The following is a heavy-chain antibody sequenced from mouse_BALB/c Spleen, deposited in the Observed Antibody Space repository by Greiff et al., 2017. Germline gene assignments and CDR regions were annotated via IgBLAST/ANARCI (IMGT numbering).Heavy chain of an antibody. CDR1: GYTFTSYY. D-gene: IGHD4-1*01. CDR3: ARWDDYGAMDY. Sequence: QVQLQQSGPELVKPGASVRISCKASGYTFTSYYIHWVKQRPGQGLEWIGQIYPGDGDTNYNGKFKGKATLTADKSSSTAYMQLSSLTSEDSAVYFCARWDDYGAMDYWGQGTSVTVSS. V-gene: IGHV1S56*01. CDR2: IYPGDGDT. J-gene: IGHJ4*01.